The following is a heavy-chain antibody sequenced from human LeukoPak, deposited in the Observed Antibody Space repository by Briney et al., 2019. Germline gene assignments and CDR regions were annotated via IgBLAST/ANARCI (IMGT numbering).Heavy chain of an antibody. V-gene: IGHV1-18*01. CDR3: ARGDWFDP. J-gene: IGHJ5*02. CDR1: GYTFTSYD. Sequence: ASVKVSCKASGYTFTSYDINWVRQAPGQGLEWMGWVSGYNGNTSYAQKFEGRVAMTTDTSSSTAYMELRSLKSDDTAIYYCARGDWFDPWGQGTLVTVSS. D-gene: IGHD2-21*01. CDR2: VSGYNGNT.